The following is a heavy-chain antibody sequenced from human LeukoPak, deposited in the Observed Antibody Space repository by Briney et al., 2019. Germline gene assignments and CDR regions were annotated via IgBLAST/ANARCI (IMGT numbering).Heavy chain of an antibody. CDR3: ARVGRRAFDI. D-gene: IGHD3-16*01. J-gene: IGHJ3*02. CDR1: GFTFSSYA. Sequence: TGRSLRLSCAASGFTFSSYAMHWVRQAPGKGLEWVSVISYDGSNKYYADSVKGRFTISRDNSKNTLYLQMNSLRVEDTAVYYCARVGRRAFDIWGQGTMVTVSS. V-gene: IGHV3-30-3*01. CDR2: ISYDGSNK.